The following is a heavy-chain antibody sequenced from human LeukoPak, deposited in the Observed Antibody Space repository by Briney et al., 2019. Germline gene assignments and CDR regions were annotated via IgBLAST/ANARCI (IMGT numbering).Heavy chain of an antibody. CDR1: GYTFTGYF. Sequence: ASVKVSCKASGYTFTGYFMHWVRQAPGQGLEWMGWINPNSGGTNYAQRFQGRVTMTRDTSISTAYMELSGLRSNDTAVYYCARASWNYPPNWFDPWGQGTLVTVSS. CDR3: ARASWNYPPNWFDP. D-gene: IGHD1-7*01. J-gene: IGHJ5*02. CDR2: INPNSGGT. V-gene: IGHV1-2*02.